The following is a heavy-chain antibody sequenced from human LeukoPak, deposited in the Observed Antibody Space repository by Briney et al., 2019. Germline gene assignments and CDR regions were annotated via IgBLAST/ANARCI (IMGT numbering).Heavy chain of an antibody. Sequence: GGSLRLSCAASGFTFDSYAMSWVRQAPGKGLEWVSVISGSGGSTYYADSVKGRFTIARHNSKNTLYLQMNSLRAEDTAVYYCARELVETVVVPAAKPNYYYYGMDVWGQGTTVTVSS. CDR2: ISGSGGST. D-gene: IGHD2-2*03. J-gene: IGHJ6*02. V-gene: IGHV3-23*01. CDR3: ARELVETVVVPAAKPNYYYYGMDV. CDR1: GFTFDSYA.